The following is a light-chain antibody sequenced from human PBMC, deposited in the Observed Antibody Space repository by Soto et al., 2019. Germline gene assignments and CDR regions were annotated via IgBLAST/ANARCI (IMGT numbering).Light chain of an antibody. CDR3: SSYSSSTTHVV. CDR2: DVT. V-gene: IGLV2-14*03. CDR1: SSDVGDFNY. J-gene: IGLJ2*01. Sequence: QSALTQPASVSGSPGRSVTISCTGTSSDVGDFNYVSWYQHPPGRAPKLIIYDVTNRPSGISYRFSASKSGRTASLTISGLQAEDEAYYYCSSYSSSTTHVVFGGGTKLTVL.